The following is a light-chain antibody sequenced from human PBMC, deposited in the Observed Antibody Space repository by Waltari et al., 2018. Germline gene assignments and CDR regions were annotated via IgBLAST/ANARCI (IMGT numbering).Light chain of an antibody. J-gene: IGLJ2*01. CDR1: SLRSYY. CDR3: NSRDSSGNHLV. V-gene: IGLV3-19*01. Sequence: SSELTQDPAVSVALGQTVRITCQGDSLRSYYASWYQQKPGQAPLLVIYGKNNRPSWIPDRVSGCSSGNTAYLTITGAQAEDEADYYCNSRDSSGNHLVFGGGTKLTVL. CDR2: GKN.